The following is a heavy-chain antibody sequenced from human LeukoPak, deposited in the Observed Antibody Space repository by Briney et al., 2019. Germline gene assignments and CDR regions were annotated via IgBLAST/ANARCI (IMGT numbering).Heavy chain of an antibody. Sequence: GGSLRLSCAASGFTFSSYWMNWVRQAPGKGLEWVSSISSSSSYIYYADSVKGRFTISRDNAKNSLYLQMNSLRAEDTAVYYCARDFTMVRGAPFDYWGQGTLVTVSS. J-gene: IGHJ4*02. V-gene: IGHV3-21*01. D-gene: IGHD3-10*01. CDR3: ARDFTMVRGAPFDY. CDR2: ISSSSSYI. CDR1: GFTFSSYW.